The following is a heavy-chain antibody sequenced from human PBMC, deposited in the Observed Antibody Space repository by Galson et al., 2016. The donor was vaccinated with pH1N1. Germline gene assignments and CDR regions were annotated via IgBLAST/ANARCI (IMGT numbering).Heavy chain of an antibody. J-gene: IGHJ4*02. Sequence: SVKVSCKESGYTFNTYNMHWVRQAPGQGLEWMGIINPSGDTTNYAQKFQGRVTLTRDTSANTVYMELSSLRSDDKAVYYCSRAFYRGYAGGRLDYWGQGTLVTVSS. CDR2: INPSGDTT. CDR1: GYTFNTYN. D-gene: IGHD2-2*01. V-gene: IGHV1-46*02. CDR3: SRAFYRGYAGGRLDY.